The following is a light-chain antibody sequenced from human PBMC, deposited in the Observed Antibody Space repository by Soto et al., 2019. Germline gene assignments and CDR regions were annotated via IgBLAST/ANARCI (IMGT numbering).Light chain of an antibody. CDR2: DAS. V-gene: IGKV1-5*01. CDR3: QQYESSWT. CDR1: QSVYGW. Sequence: DIQMTQSPSTLSASVGDRVTITCRASQSVYGWLAWYQQKPGKAPKLLIYDASYLESGVSSRFSGSGFGTQSTLTLSGLHPDDFDTYHCQQYESSWTFGQGTNVEVK. J-gene: IGKJ1*01.